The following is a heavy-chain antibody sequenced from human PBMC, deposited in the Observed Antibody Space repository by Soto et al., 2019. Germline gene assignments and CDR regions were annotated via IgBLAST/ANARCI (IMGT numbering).Heavy chain of an antibody. CDR3: ARDLWVEPELYYYGMDV. V-gene: IGHV4-30-4*01. D-gene: IGHD1-1*01. Sequence: SETLSLTCTVSGDSISSADYYWSWIRQTPGKGLEWIGHIFYSGTTYYNPSLKSRLTIPVDTSKNHLSLRLTSVTAADTAVYYCARDLWVEPELYYYGMDVWGQGTTVTVSS. CDR2: IFYSGTT. J-gene: IGHJ6*02. CDR1: GDSISSADYY.